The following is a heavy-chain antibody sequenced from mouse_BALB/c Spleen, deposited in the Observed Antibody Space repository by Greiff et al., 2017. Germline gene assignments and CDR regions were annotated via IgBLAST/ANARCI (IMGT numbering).Heavy chain of an antibody. V-gene: IGHV10-1*02. CDR2: IRSKSNNYAT. CDR3: VRPDDYDPAWFAY. Sequence: GGGLVQPKGSLKLSCAASGFTFNTYAMNWVRQAPGKGLEWVARIRSKSNNYATYYADSVKDRFTISRDDSQSMLYLQMNNLKTEDTAMYYCVRPDDYDPAWFAYWGQGTLVTVSA. CDR1: GFTFNTYA. D-gene: IGHD2-4*01. J-gene: IGHJ3*01.